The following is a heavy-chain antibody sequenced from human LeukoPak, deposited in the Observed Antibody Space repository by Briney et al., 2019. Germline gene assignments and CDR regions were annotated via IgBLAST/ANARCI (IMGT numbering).Heavy chain of an antibody. D-gene: IGHD2-21*02. Sequence: GGSLRLSCAASGFPFSNYAVAWVRQAPGKGLEWVSVISGRGSTIYNADSVKGRFTISRDNPKNTLYLQMNGLRAEDTAVYYCAKEGPDCGGDCYGVFDYWGQGTLVTVSS. CDR3: AKEGPDCGGDCYGVFDY. CDR2: ISGRGSTI. CDR1: GFPFSNYA. J-gene: IGHJ4*02. V-gene: IGHV3-23*01.